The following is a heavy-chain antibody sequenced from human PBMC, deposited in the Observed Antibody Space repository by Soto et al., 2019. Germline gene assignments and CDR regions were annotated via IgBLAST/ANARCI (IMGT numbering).Heavy chain of an antibody. V-gene: IGHV1-58*01. CDR3: ATDVGGYIYGLARH. CDR2: IDVGSANA. Sequence: SVKVCSKACRVGNGCSSLWSAQHSRRHRLQWIGWIDVGSANANYAHMLQERVTISRDMSTSTAYMELSSLRPEDTAVYYCATDVGGYIYGLARHWGPGTLVTVSS. CDR1: RVGNGCSS. J-gene: IGHJ4*02. D-gene: IGHD4-17*01.